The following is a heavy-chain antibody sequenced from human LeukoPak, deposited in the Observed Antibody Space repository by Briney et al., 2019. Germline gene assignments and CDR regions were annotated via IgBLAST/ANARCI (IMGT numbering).Heavy chain of an antibody. CDR3: ARVWFGYFFQ. Sequence: GGSLRLSCVASGIDISYHYVGWVRQAPGKGLEWVSVVHTGGTTHYADSVKGRFTISKDNSNNTVFLQMNSVRVEDTAVYYCARVWFGYFFQWGQGVLVTVSS. CDR2: VHTGGTT. J-gene: IGHJ4*02. CDR1: GIDISYHY. V-gene: IGHV3-53*01. D-gene: IGHD3-10*01.